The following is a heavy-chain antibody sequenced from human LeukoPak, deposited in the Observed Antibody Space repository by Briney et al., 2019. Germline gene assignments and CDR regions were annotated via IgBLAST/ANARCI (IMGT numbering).Heavy chain of an antibody. J-gene: IGHJ6*02. V-gene: IGHV3-30-3*01. CDR3: ARDLNYYYGMDV. CDR1: RFTFNNYV. Sequence: GGSLRLSCAASRFTFNNYVMLWVRQAPGKGLEWVALMSYDESNKYYADSVKGRFTISRDNSKNTLYLQMNSLRAEDTAVYYCARDLNYYYGMDVWGQGTTVTVSS. CDR2: MSYDESNK.